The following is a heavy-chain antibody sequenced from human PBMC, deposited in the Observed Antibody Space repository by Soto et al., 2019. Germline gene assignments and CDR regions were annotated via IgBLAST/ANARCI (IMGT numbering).Heavy chain of an antibody. CDR3: ARNYYDSSGYYFNWFDP. Sequence: SETLSLTCAVSGGSISSGGYSWSWIRQPPGKGLEWIGYIYHSGSTYYNPSLKSRVTISVDRSKNQFSLKLSSVTAADTAVYYCARNYYDSSGYYFNWFDPWGQGTLVTVSS. D-gene: IGHD3-22*01. CDR1: GGSISSGGYS. J-gene: IGHJ5*02. CDR2: IYHSGST. V-gene: IGHV4-30-2*01.